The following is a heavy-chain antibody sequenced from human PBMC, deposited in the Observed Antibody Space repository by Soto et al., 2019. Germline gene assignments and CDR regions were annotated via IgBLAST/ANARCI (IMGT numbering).Heavy chain of an antibody. D-gene: IGHD3-3*01. CDR1: GFTFTSYG. V-gene: IGHV1-18*01. CDR3: ARDPDSWSGYLDY. Sequence: QVQLLQSGAEVKKAGASVKVSCEASGFTFTSYGVSWVRQAPGQGLEWMGWINPYNGKKNYAQKFQGRVTMTIDTSTDTVYMEVRSLRSDDTAVYYCARDPDSWSGYLDYWGQGTLVTVSS. CDR2: INPYNGKK. J-gene: IGHJ4*02.